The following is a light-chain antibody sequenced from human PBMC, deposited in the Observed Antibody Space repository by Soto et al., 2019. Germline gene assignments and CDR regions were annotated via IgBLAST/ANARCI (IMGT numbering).Light chain of an antibody. CDR2: EDN. J-gene: IGLJ1*01. V-gene: IGLV2-23*01. CDR3: CSYAGINTFFV. CDR1: SSDVGIYNL. Sequence: QSALAQPASVSGSPGQSITISCTGTSSDVGIYNLVSWYQQLPGKAPKLMIYEDNKRPSGVSDRFSGSKSGNTASLTISGLQAEDEADYYCCSYAGINTFFVFGTGTKLTVL.